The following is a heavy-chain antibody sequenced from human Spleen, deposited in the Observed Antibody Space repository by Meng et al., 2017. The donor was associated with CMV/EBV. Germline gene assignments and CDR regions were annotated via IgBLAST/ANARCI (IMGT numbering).Heavy chain of an antibody. CDR3: ARDGVVVVPAAIFDY. D-gene: IGHD2-2*01. V-gene: IGHV3-48*03. CDR2: ISSSGSTI. J-gene: IGHJ4*02. Sequence: LSLTCAASGFTFSSYEMNWVRQAPGKGLEWVSYISSSGSTIYYADSVKGRFTISRDNAKNSLYLQMNSLRAEDTAIYYCARDGVVVVPAAIFDYWGQGTLVTVSS. CDR1: GFTFSSYE.